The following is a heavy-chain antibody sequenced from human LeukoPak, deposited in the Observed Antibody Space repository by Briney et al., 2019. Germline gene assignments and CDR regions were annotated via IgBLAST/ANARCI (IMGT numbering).Heavy chain of an antibody. CDR1: AGSITTYY. D-gene: IGHD3-10*01. CDR3: ARSTRSWFDP. CDR2: VYSGGST. Sequence: SETLSLTCTVSAGSITTYYWSWIRQPPGKGLEWIGYVYSGGSTNYSPSLKNRVAISVDTSNNRFSLKLSSVTAADTAIYYCARSTRSWFDPWGQGTLVTVSS. J-gene: IGHJ5*02. V-gene: IGHV4-59*01.